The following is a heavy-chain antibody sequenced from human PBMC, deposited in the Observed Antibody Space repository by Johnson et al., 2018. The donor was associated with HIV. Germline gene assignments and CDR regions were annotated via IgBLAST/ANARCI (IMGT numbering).Heavy chain of an antibody. CDR2: ISYDGSNK. CDR3: AKPQVTWDDAFDI. Sequence: QVQLEESGGGLVKPGRSLRLSCAASGFTFSSYGMHWVRQAPGKGLEWVAVISYDGSNKYYADSVKGRFTISRDNSKNTLYLQMNSLRAEDTAVYYCAKPQVTWDDAFDIWGQGTMVTVSS. D-gene: IGHD1-14*01. CDR1: GFTFSSYG. V-gene: IGHV3-30*19. J-gene: IGHJ3*02.